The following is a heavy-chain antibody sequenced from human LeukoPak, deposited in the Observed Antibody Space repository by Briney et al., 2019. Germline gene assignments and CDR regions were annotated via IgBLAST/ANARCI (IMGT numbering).Heavy chain of an antibody. CDR1: GFTFTTNW. CDR2: IKEDGSKI. D-gene: IGHD6-19*01. Sequence: GGSLRLSCAASGFTFTTNWMSWVRQTPGKGLEWVANIKEDGSKIYYVDSVRGRFTISRDNAKNSLYLQMNGLRAEDTALYYCARESTVAGTIFDFWGQGTLVTVSS. J-gene: IGHJ4*02. V-gene: IGHV3-7*04. CDR3: ARESTVAGTIFDF.